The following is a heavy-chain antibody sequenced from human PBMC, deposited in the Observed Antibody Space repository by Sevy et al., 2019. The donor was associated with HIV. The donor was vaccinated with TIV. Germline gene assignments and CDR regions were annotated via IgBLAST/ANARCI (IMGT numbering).Heavy chain of an antibody. Sequence: GGSLRLSCTASGFTFSDYAMSWVRQAPGKGLEWVGFIKTKTYGGTTEYAASVKGRFIISRDDSKGIAYLQMNSLKTEDTAVYYCTRDLYESGWFYFDYWGQGTLVTVSS. CDR1: GFTFSDYA. V-gene: IGHV3-49*04. CDR2: IKTKTYGGTT. D-gene: IGHD6-19*01. J-gene: IGHJ4*02. CDR3: TRDLYESGWFYFDY.